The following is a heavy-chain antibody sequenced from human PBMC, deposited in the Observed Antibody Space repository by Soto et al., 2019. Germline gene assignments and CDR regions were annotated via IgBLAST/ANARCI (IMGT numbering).Heavy chain of an antibody. CDR1: GFTFSRYA. D-gene: IGHD3-22*01. J-gene: IGHJ4*02. V-gene: IGHV3-23*01. Sequence: EVQLLESGGGLVQPGGSLRLSCAASGFTFSRYAMSWVRQAPGKGLEWVSAISGSGGSTYYADSVKGRFTISRDNSKNTLYLQMNSLRAEDTAVYYCAKDLTDSSGYSYDYWCQGTLVTVSS. CDR3: AKDLTDSSGYSYDY. CDR2: ISGSGGST.